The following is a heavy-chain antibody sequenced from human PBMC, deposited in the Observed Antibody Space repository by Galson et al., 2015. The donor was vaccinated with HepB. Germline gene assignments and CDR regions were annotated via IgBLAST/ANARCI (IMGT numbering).Heavy chain of an antibody. V-gene: IGHV3-74*01. J-gene: IGHJ3*01. CDR1: GFTFRSYW. Sequence: SLRLSCAASGFTFRSYWMQWVRQAPGKGLVWVSFIDSDGSNTRYADFVKGRFTISRDNAKNTVFLQMNSLRAEDGAVYYCVRDRGRDGYAWGPGPIDSWGQGALVTVSS. D-gene: IGHD5-24*01. CDR3: VRDRGRDGYAWGPGPIDS. CDR2: IDSDGSNT.